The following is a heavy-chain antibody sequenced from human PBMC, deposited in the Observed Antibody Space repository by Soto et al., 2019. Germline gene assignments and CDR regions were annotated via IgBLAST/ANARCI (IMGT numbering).Heavy chain of an antibody. Sequence: ASVKVSCKASGYTFTSYGISWVRQAPGQGXEWMGWISAYNGNTNYAQKLQGRVTMTTDTSTSTAYMELRSLRSDDTAVYYCARVRIDYDFWSGYSHTHYYYYYGMDVWGQGTTVTVSS. CDR3: ARVRIDYDFWSGYSHTHYYYYYGMDV. J-gene: IGHJ6*02. V-gene: IGHV1-18*04. D-gene: IGHD3-3*01. CDR2: ISAYNGNT. CDR1: GYTFTSYG.